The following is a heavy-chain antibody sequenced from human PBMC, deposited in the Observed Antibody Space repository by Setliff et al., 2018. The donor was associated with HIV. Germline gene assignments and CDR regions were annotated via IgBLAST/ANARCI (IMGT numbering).Heavy chain of an antibody. V-gene: IGHV3-74*01. CDR3: AMFSSSSG. CDR1: GFTFSRYW. J-gene: IGHJ4*02. D-gene: IGHD6-6*01. Sequence: GGSLRLSCAASGFTFSRYWMHWVRQAPGQGLVWVSGINNDTTTTTYADSVKGRFSISRDNAKNTLYLQMNGLRGEDAAVYYCAMFSSSSGWGQGTQVTVTS. CDR2: INNDTTTT.